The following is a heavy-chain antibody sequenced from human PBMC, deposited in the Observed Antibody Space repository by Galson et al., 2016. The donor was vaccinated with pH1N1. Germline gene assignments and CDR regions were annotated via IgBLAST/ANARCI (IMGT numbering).Heavy chain of an antibody. D-gene: IGHD2-15*01. J-gene: IGHJ5*02. Sequence: SLRLSCAASGFIFSSHWIHWVRQAPGKGLVWISRIYDDGSRTNYADSVADRFIISRDNAKDTVYLQMTRLTAADTAVYYCARGDRIGYFVDLWGQGTQVTVSS. CDR2: IYDDGSRT. CDR3: ARGDRIGYFVDL. CDR1: GFIFSSHW. V-gene: IGHV3-74*01.